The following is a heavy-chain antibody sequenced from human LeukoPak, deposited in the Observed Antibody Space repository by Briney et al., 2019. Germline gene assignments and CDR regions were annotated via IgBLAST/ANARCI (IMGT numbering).Heavy chain of an antibody. CDR2: IIPILGIA. Sequence: ASVKVSCKASGGTFSSYAISWVRQAPGQGLEWMGRIIPILGIANYAHKFQGRVTITADKSTSTAYMELSSLRSEDTAVYYCARGLHDYGDYEGYWGQGTLVTVSS. CDR3: ARGLHDYGDYEGY. J-gene: IGHJ4*02. V-gene: IGHV1-69*04. D-gene: IGHD4-17*01. CDR1: GGTFSSYA.